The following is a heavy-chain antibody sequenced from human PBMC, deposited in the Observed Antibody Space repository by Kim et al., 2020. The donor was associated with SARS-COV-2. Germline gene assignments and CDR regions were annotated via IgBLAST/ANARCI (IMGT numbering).Heavy chain of an antibody. D-gene: IGHD2-2*01. CDR2: GSTI. V-gene: IGHV3-11*04. Sequence: GSTIYYADSVKGRFTISRDNDKNSLYLQINSLRAEDTAVYYCARDMPPHYWGQGTLVTVSS. CDR3: ARDMPPHY. J-gene: IGHJ4*02.